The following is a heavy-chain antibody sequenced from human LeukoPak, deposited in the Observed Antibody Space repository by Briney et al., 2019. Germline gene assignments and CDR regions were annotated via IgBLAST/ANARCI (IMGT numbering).Heavy chain of an antibody. CDR2: IKKDGSEK. CDR1: GFTFSSYW. Sequence: GGSLRLSCAASGFTFSSYWMSWVRQAPGKGLEWVANIKKDGSEKYYVDSVKGRFTISRDNAKNSQYLQMNSLRVEDTALYYCARAQTYGDSRLLLDYWGQGTLVTVSS. J-gene: IGHJ4*02. V-gene: IGHV3-7*03. D-gene: IGHD2-21*02. CDR3: ARAQTYGDSRLLLDY.